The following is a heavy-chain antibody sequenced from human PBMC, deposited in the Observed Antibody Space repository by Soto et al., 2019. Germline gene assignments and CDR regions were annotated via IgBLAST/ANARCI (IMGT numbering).Heavy chain of an antibody. CDR1: GFTVSSNY. J-gene: IGHJ4*02. V-gene: IGHV3-53*04. CDR3: ARELGKYFDY. Sequence: GVSLRLSCAASGFTVSSNYMSWVRQAPGKGLEWVSVIYSGGSTYYADSVKGRFTISRHNSKNTLYLQMNSLRAEDTAVYYCARELGKYFDYWGQGTLVTVSS. CDR2: IYSGGST. D-gene: IGHD7-27*01.